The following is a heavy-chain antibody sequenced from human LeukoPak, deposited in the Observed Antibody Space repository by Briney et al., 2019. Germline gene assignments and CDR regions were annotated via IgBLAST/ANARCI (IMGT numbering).Heavy chain of an antibody. CDR3: ARDQASYDFWSGTRYHYGMDV. Sequence: HVASVKVSCKASGYTFTSYGINWVRQAPGQGLEWMGWISAYNGNTNYPQKLQGRVTMTTDTSTSTAYMELRSLRSDDTAVYFCARDQASYDFWSGTRYHYGMDVWGQGATVTVSS. CDR2: ISAYNGNT. D-gene: IGHD3-3*01. CDR1: GYTFTSYG. V-gene: IGHV1-18*01. J-gene: IGHJ6*02.